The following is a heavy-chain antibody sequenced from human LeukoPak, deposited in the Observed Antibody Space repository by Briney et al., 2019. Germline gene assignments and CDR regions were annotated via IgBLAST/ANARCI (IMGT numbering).Heavy chain of an antibody. D-gene: IGHD6-19*01. CDR1: GFSFSSYE. J-gene: IGHJ6*02. CDR3: ARGGAGSVQHHYYYAMDV. V-gene: IGHV3-48*03. Sequence: GGSLRLSCAASGFSFSSYEINWVRQAPGKGLEWVSYISRSGTTIYYAGSVSGRFTISRDNAKNSLFLQMNSLRAEDTAVYYCARGGAGSVQHHYYYAMDVWGQGTTVTVSS. CDR2: ISRSGTTI.